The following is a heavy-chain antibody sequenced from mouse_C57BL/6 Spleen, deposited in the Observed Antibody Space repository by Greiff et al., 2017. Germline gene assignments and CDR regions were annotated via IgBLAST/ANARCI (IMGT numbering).Heavy chain of an antibody. CDR2: INPGSGGT. CDR1: GYAFTNYL. V-gene: IGHV1-54*01. CDR3: ARDYGSSYWFAY. J-gene: IGHJ3*01. D-gene: IGHD1-1*01. Sequence: VKLQESGAELVRPGTSVKVSCKASGYAFTNYLIEWVKQRPGQGLEWIGVINPGSGGTNYNEKFKGKATLTADKSSSTAYMRLSSLTSEDSAVYFCARDYGSSYWFAYWGQGTLVTVSA.